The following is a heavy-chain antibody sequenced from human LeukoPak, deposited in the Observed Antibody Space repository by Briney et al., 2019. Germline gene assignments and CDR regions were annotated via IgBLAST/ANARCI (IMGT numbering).Heavy chain of an antibody. CDR1: GFTFSSYA. V-gene: IGHV3-64*01. J-gene: IGHJ4*02. Sequence: GGSLRLSCAASGFTFSSYAMHWVRQAPGRGLEYVSAISSNGGSTYYANSVKGRFTISRDNSKNTLYLQMGSLRAEDMAVYYCARVTAVAGTFDYWGQGTLVTVSS. D-gene: IGHD6-19*01. CDR3: ARVTAVAGTFDY. CDR2: ISSNGGST.